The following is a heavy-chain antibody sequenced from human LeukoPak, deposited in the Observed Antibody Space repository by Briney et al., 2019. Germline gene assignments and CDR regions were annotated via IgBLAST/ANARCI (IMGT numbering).Heavy chain of an antibody. CDR3: AKVDYYGSGSYPHY. CDR2: ISAYNGNT. V-gene: IGHV1-18*01. CDR1: GYTFTSYG. Sequence: ASVKVSCKASGYTFTSYGINWVRQAPGQGLEWMGWISAYNGNTNYAQKLQGRVTMTTDASTSTAYMELRSLRSDDTAVYYCAKVDYYGSGSYPHYWGQGTLVTVSS. D-gene: IGHD3-10*01. J-gene: IGHJ4*02.